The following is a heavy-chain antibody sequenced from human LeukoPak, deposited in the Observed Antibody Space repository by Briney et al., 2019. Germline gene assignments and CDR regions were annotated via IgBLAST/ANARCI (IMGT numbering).Heavy chain of an antibody. CDR3: ARDLPTGYDLGYAFDI. D-gene: IGHD5-12*01. V-gene: IGHV7-4-1*02. CDR1: GYTFTSYA. CDR2: INTNTGNP. Sequence: ASVKVSCKASGYTFTSYAINWVRQAPGQGLEWMGWINTNTGNPTYAQGFTGRFVFSLDTSVSTAYLQISSLKAEDTAVYYCARDLPTGYDLGYAFDIWGQGTTVTVSS. J-gene: IGHJ3*02.